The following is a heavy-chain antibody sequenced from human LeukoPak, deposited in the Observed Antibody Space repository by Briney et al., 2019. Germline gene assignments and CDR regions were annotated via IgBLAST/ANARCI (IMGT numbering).Heavy chain of an antibody. CDR1: GFTFSSYA. J-gene: IGHJ3*02. Sequence: TGGSLRLSCAASGFTFSSYAMSWARQAPGKGLEWVSSISASPYIYYADSVKGRFTISRDDSKNSLYLQMNSLRAEDTALYYCARGGLSGQRTDLFDIWGQGTMVTVSS. V-gene: IGHV3-21*01. D-gene: IGHD2/OR15-2a*01. CDR2: ISASPYI. CDR3: ARGGLSGQRTDLFDI.